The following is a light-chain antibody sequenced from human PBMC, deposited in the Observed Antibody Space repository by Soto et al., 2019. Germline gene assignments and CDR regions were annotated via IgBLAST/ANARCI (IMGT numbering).Light chain of an antibody. CDR1: QSVSSY. J-gene: IGKJ2*01. CDR2: DAS. V-gene: IGKV3-11*01. Sequence: EIMLTQSPATLSLSPGQRATLSCRASQSVSSYLAWYQQKPGQAPRLLIYDASNRATGIPARFSGSGSGTDFTLTISSLEPEDFAIYYCLQHYSYPNTFGQGTKLDI. CDR3: LQHYSYPNT.